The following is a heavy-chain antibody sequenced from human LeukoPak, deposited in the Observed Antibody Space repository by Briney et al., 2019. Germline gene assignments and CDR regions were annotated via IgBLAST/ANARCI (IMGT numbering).Heavy chain of an antibody. CDR1: GGSISGSSYY. V-gene: IGHV4-39*01. CDR3: ARGDSRIAVAGTFGGFDI. J-gene: IGHJ3*02. D-gene: IGHD6-19*01. CDR2: IYYSGTT. Sequence: SETLSLTCTVSGGSISGSSYYWGWIRQPPGKGLEWIGSIYYSGTTYYNPSLKSRVTISEDTSKNRFSLKLTSVTAADTAVYYCARGDSRIAVAGTFGGFDIWGQGTMVTVPS.